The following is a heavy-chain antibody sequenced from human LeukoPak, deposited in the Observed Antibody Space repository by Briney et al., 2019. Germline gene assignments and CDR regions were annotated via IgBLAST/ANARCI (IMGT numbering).Heavy chain of an antibody. Sequence: GGSLRLSCAASGFTFSSYAMSWVRQAPGKGLKWVSAISGSGGSTYYADSVKGRFTISRDNSKNTLYLQMNSLRAEDTAVYYCAKASSGRNAFDIWGQGTMVTVSS. D-gene: IGHD6-19*01. CDR3: AKASSGRNAFDI. V-gene: IGHV3-23*01. J-gene: IGHJ3*02. CDR2: ISGSGGST. CDR1: GFTFSSYA.